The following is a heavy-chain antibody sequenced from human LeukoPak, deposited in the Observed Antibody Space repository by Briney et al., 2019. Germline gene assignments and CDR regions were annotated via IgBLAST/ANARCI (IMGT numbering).Heavy chain of an antibody. CDR2: INQDGSEK. V-gene: IGHV3-7*01. CDR1: GLSLSSHW. CDR3: ASPYYDYWSTYSGY. Sequence: PGGSLRLSCAASGLSLSSHWMSWVRQAPGKGLEWVANINQDGSEKYYVDSVKGRFTISRDNAKNSLYLQMNSLRAEDTAVYYCASPYYDYWSTYSGYWGQGTLVTVSS. J-gene: IGHJ4*02. D-gene: IGHD3-3*01.